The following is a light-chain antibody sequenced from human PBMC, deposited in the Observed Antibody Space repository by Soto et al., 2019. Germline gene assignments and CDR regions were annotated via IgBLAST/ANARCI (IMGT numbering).Light chain of an antibody. CDR3: SSFRRGNTEVV. CDR2: DVS. Sequence: QSALTQPASVSGSPGQSITISCTGTSSDIGGFNFVSWYQQHPGKAPKLIIFDVSNRPSGVADRFSGSKSGTTASLTISGLQDEDEDDYYCSSFRRGNTEVVFGGGTKLTVL. CDR1: SSDIGGFNF. V-gene: IGLV2-14*03. J-gene: IGLJ3*02.